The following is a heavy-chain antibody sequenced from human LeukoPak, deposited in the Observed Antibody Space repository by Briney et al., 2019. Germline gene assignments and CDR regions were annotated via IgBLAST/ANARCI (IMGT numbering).Heavy chain of an antibody. V-gene: IGHV1-18*01. J-gene: IGHJ4*02. D-gene: IGHD2-21*01. Sequence: ASVKVSCKVSGYTLTELSMHWVRQAPGQGLEWMGWISAYNGNTNYAQKLQGRVTMTTDTSTSTAYMELRSLRSDDTAVYYCARDGEAYWDYFDYWGQGTLVTVSS. CDR3: ARDGEAYWDYFDY. CDR2: ISAYNGNT. CDR1: GYTLTELS.